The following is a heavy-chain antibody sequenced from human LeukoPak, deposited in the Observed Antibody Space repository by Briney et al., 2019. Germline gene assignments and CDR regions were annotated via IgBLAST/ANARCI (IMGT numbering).Heavy chain of an antibody. J-gene: IGHJ4*02. CDR1: GYTFTTYA. Sequence: GASVKVSCKASGYTFTTYAMHWVRQAPRQGLEWMGWINAGNGNTKYSQKFQGRVTITRGTSASTAYMELSSLRSEDTAVYYCARSYCSGGRCHWYYFDYWGQGTLVTVSS. D-gene: IGHD2-15*01. CDR3: ARSYCSGGRCHWYYFDY. V-gene: IGHV1-3*01. CDR2: INAGNGNT.